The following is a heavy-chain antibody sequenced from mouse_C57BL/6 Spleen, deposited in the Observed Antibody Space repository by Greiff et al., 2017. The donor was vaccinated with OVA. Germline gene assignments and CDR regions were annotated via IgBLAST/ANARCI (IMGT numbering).Heavy chain of an antibody. CDR3: TRSGQLRLLFAY. CDR2: IDPETGGT. J-gene: IGHJ3*01. Sequence: VQLQQSGAELVRPGASVTLSCKASGYTFTDYEMHWVKQTPVHGLEWIGAIDPETGGTAYNQKFKGKAILTADKSSSTAYMELRSLTSEDSAVYYCTRSGQLRLLFAYWGQGTLVTVSA. D-gene: IGHD3-2*02. V-gene: IGHV1-15*01. CDR1: GYTFTDYE.